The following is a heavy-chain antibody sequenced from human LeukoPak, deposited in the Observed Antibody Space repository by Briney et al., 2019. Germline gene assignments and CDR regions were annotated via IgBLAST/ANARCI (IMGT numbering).Heavy chain of an antibody. CDR1: GFTFSTSW. J-gene: IGHJ4*02. D-gene: IGHD3-3*01. V-gene: IGHV3-74*01. CDR3: ARGPYYDFWSPQGIDY. Sequence: GGSLRLSCAASGFTFSTSWIHWVRQAPGKGLVWVSRISPDGTTTFYADSVKGRFTISRDNAKNTLYLQMNSLRAEDTAVYYCARGPYYDFWSPQGIDYWGQGTLVTVSS. CDR2: ISPDGTTT.